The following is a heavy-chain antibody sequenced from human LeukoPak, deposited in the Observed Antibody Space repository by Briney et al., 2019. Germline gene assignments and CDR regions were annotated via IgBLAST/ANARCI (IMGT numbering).Heavy chain of an antibody. CDR3: AKRGGEHSSSWYQQWLAPKDYYYYYMDV. CDR2: IQYDGSNQ. V-gene: IGHV3-30*02. D-gene: IGHD6-13*01. CDR1: GFTFSTYG. Sequence: GGSLRLSCAASGFTFSTYGMHWVRQAPGKGLEWMAYIQYDGSNQQYADSVKGRFIISRDRSKNIPYLQMNSLRAEDTAVYYCAKRGGEHSSSWYQQWLAPKDYYYYYMDVWGKGTTVTISS. J-gene: IGHJ6*03.